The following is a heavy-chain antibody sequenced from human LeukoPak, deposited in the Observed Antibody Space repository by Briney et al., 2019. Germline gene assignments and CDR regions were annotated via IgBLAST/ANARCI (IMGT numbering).Heavy chain of an antibody. Sequence: SETLSLTCTVSGYSISSGYYWGWIRQRPGKGLEWIGNIYPSGTTYYNPSLKTRVTISVDTSKNQFSLKLSSVTAADTAVYYCARDLDYYYMDVWGKGTTATVSS. CDR3: ARDLDYYYMDV. CDR1: GYSISSGYY. V-gene: IGHV4-38-2*02. J-gene: IGHJ6*03. CDR2: IYPSGTT.